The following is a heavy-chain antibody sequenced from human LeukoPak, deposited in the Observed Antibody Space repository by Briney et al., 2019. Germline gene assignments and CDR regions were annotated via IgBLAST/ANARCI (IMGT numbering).Heavy chain of an antibody. V-gene: IGHV3-30-3*01. CDR3: ARMGYTGYERAYYFDY. J-gene: IGHJ4*02. Sequence: GGSLRLSCAASGFTFSNYAMHWVRQAPGKGLEWVAIISYDGSNEYYADSVKGRLTISRDNSKNMLYLQMNSLRAEDTAVYYCARMGYTGYERAYYFDYWGQGTLVTVSS. CDR1: GFTFSNYA. CDR2: ISYDGSNE. D-gene: IGHD5-12*01.